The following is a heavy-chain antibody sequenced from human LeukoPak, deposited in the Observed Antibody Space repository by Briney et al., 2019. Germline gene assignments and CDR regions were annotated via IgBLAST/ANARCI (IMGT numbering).Heavy chain of an antibody. CDR3: AKNLYDDSGYYPNDALDV. D-gene: IGHD3-22*01. CDR2: ISYDERNT. J-gene: IGHJ3*01. CDR1: GFKFSTYG. Sequence: GGSLRLSCAASGFKFSTYGMNWVRQAPGKGLEWVSIISYDERNTHYVDSVEGRFTISRDNSKNLLFLQMNSLRVEDTAIYYCAKNLYDDSGYYPNDALDVWGRGTMVIVSS. V-gene: IGHV3-30*18.